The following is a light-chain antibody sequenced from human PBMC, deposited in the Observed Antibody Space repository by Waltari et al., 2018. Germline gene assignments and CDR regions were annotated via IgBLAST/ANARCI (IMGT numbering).Light chain of an antibody. Sequence: AIQMTQSPSSLSASVGDRVTITCRASQGIRSDLGWYQQKPGQPPKLLIFAASMLQSGVPSRFSGRASGTDFTLTISSLQPEDFATYYCLQDYDYPLTVGGGTKVEIK. CDR3: LQDYDYPLT. J-gene: IGKJ4*01. V-gene: IGKV1-6*01. CDR2: AAS. CDR1: QGIRSD.